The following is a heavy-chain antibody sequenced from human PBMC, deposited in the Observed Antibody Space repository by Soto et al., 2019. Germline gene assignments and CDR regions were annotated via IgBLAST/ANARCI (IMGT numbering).Heavy chain of an antibody. D-gene: IGHD1-26*01. V-gene: IGHV4-30-2*01. CDR1: GGSISSGGYS. Sequence: SETLSLTCAVSGGSISSGGYSWSWIRQPPGKGLEWIGYIYHSGSTYYNPSLKSRVTISVDRSKNQFSLKLSPVTAADTAVYYCARLHSGSYPTLDYWGQGTLVTVSS. J-gene: IGHJ4*02. CDR2: IYHSGST. CDR3: ARLHSGSYPTLDY.